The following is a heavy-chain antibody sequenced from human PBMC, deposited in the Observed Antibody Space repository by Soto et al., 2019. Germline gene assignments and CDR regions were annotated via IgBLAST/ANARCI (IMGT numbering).Heavy chain of an antibody. CDR2: ISTYIGNT. CDR3: ARDDVGYCSNGVCYTKPLDY. J-gene: IGHJ4*02. V-gene: IGHV1-18*01. D-gene: IGHD2-8*01. Sequence: QVQLVQSGAEVKKPGASVKVSCTASGYTFTSYGISWVRQAPGQGLEWMGWISTYIGNTHYAQKFQGRVTMTTDTSTTTAYLELRSLRSDDTAVYYCARDDVGYCSNGVCYTKPLDYWGQGALVTVSS. CDR1: GYTFTSYG.